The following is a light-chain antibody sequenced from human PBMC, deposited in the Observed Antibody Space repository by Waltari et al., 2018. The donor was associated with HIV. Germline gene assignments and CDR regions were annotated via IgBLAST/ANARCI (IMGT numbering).Light chain of an antibody. J-gene: IGLJ3*02. Sequence: SYELTQPPSVSVSPGQTARITCSGDALPKQYAYWYHQKPGQAPALVIYKDTERPSGIPERFSGSSSGTTVTLTISGVQAEDEADYYCQSADSSGTWVFGGGTKLTVL. CDR1: ALPKQY. CDR3: QSADSSGTWV. CDR2: KDT. V-gene: IGLV3-25*03.